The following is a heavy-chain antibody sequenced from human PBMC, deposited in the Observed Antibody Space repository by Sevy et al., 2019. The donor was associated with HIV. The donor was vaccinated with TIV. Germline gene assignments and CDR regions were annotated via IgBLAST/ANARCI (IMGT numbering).Heavy chain of an antibody. J-gene: IGHJ4*02. D-gene: IGHD1-26*01. CDR1: GGSITSLY. Sequence: SETLSLTCTVSGGSITSLYWNWIRQPPGKGLGWIANIYYNGHINYTPSLKSRVTLSLDTSKNQFSLRLSSVTAADTAMYYCAGENAWGRGYSWGQGTLVTVSS. CDR3: AGENAWGRGYS. CDR2: IYYNGHI. V-gene: IGHV4-59*08.